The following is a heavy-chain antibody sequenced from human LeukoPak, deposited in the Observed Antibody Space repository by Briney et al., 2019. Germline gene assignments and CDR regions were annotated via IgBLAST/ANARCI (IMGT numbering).Heavy chain of an antibody. CDR2: ISGSGGST. V-gene: IGHV3-23*01. Sequence: GGSLRLSCAASGFTFSSYAMSWVRQAPGKGLEWVTAISGSGGSTYYADSVKGRFTISRDNSKNTLYLQMNSLRAEDTAVYYCAKDDQFRGELLLLTLDYWGQGTLVTVSS. CDR1: GFTFSSYA. D-gene: IGHD1-26*01. J-gene: IGHJ4*02. CDR3: AKDDQFRGELLLLTLDY.